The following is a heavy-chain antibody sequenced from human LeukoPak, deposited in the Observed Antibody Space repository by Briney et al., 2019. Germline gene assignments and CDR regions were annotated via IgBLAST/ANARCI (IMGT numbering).Heavy chain of an antibody. Sequence: ASVKVSCXASGYTFTSYYMHWVRQARGQGLEWMGIINPSGGSTSYAQKFQGRVTMTRDTSTSTVYMELSSLRSEDTAVYCCARDRGYDYYDSSGYYPKDYFDYWGQGTLVTVSS. V-gene: IGHV1-46*03. CDR1: GYTFTSYY. CDR2: INPSGGST. CDR3: ARDRGYDYYDSSGYYPKDYFDY. J-gene: IGHJ4*02. D-gene: IGHD3-22*01.